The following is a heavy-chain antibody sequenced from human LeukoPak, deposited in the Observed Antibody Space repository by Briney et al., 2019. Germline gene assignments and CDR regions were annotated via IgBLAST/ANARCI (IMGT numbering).Heavy chain of an antibody. CDR2: IYSDGAT. CDR1: GFTVSSNY. Sequence: GGSLRLSCAVSGFTVSSNYMSWVRRAPGKGLEWVSIIYSDGATYYADSVKGRFTISRDNSKNTLYLQMNSLRVEDTAVYYCARSRGSYYFGFDYWGQGTLVTVSS. J-gene: IGHJ4*02. D-gene: IGHD1-26*01. V-gene: IGHV3-66*01. CDR3: ARSRGSYYFGFDY.